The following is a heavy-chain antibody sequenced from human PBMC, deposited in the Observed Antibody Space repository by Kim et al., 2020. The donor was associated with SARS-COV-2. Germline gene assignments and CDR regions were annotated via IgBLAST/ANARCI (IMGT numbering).Heavy chain of an antibody. V-gene: IGHV1-69*13. CDR2: IIPIFGTA. CDR1: GGTFSSYA. D-gene: IGHD6-13*01. J-gene: IGHJ5*02. CDR3: ASRNRSWYGDNWFDP. Sequence: SVKVSCKASGGTFSSYAITWVRRAPGQGLEWMGGIIPIFGTANYAQKFQGRVTITADESTSTAYMELSSLRSEDTAVYYCASRNRSWYGDNWFDPWGQGTRVTVSS.